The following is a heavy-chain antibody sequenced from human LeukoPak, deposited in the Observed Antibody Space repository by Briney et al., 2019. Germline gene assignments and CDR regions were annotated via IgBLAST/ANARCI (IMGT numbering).Heavy chain of an antibody. CDR2: IYSGGST. D-gene: IGHD5-24*01. Sequence: PGGSLRLSCAASGFTVSSNYMSWVRQAPGKGLEWVSVIYSGGSTYYADSVKGRFTISRDNSKNTLYLQMNSLRAEDTAVYYCASQEWLQSGFDPWGQGTLVTVSS. CDR3: ASQEWLQSGFDP. J-gene: IGHJ5*02. V-gene: IGHV3-66*02. CDR1: GFTVSSNY.